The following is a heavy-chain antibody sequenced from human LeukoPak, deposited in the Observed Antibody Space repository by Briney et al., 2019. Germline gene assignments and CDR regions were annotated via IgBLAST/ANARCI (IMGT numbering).Heavy chain of an antibody. CDR2: INWNGGST. J-gene: IGHJ4*02. CDR1: GFTFDDYG. Sequence: GGSLRLSCAASGFTFDDYGMSWVRQAPGKGLEWVSGINWNGGSTGYADSVKGRFTISRDNAKNSLYLQMNSLRAEDTAVYYCARGTVTHYFDYWGQGTLVTVSS. D-gene: IGHD4-17*01. V-gene: IGHV3-20*04. CDR3: ARGTVTHYFDY.